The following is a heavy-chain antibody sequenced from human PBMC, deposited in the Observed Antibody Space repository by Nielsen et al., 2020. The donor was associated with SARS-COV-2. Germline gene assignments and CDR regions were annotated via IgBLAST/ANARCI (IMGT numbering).Heavy chain of an antibody. V-gene: IGHV1-69*04. J-gene: IGHJ4*02. D-gene: IGHD6-13*01. Sequence: SVKVSCKAYGGTFRRHAISWVRQAPGQGLEWMGRFIPFLGKANYAQKFQGRVTITADRSASTGYMELSSLRSEDTALYYCAKWAQLETTDYWGQGTLVTVSS. CDR1: GGTFRRHA. CDR2: FIPFLGKA. CDR3: AKWAQLETTDY.